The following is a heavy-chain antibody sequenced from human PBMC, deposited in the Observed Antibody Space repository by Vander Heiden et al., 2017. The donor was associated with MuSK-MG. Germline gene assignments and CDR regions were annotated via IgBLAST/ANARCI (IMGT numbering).Heavy chain of an antibody. CDR1: GGSISSYY. Sequence: QVQLQDSGAGLVKPSETLSLTCTVSGGSISSYYWSWIRQPPGKGLEWIGYIYYSGSTNYHPSLKSRVTISVDTSKNQCSLKLSSLTAAETAVYYCARWVGNYYDSSGYYTYWGQGTLVTVSS. D-gene: IGHD3-22*01. J-gene: IGHJ4*02. CDR3: ARWVGNYYDSSGYYTY. V-gene: IGHV4-59*01. CDR2: IYYSGST.